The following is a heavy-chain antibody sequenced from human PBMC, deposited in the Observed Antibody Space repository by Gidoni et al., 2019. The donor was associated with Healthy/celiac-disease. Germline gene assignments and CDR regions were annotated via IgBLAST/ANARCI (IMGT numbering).Heavy chain of an antibody. Sequence: EVQLVQSGAAVKKPGEPLKVSCKGSESTFTSYWIGWVRQMPGKGLEWMGVIYPGDSDSRDTPSFQGQVTMSADKSISTAYLQWSNLKASDTAMYYCARLWSYYYDSSGYYSPEAFDIWGQGTMVTVSS. CDR1: ESTFTSYW. CDR3: ARLWSYYYDSSGYYSPEAFDI. CDR2: IYPGDSDS. J-gene: IGHJ3*02. V-gene: IGHV5-51*01. D-gene: IGHD3-22*01.